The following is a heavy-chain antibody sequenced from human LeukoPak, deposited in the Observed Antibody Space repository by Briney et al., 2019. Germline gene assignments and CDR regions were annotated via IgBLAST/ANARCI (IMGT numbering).Heavy chain of an antibody. CDR2: IYYSGST. CDR1: GGSISSYY. V-gene: IGHV4-59*08. J-gene: IGHJ3*02. Sequence: SETLSLTCTVSGGSISSYYWSWLRQSPGKGLQWIGYIYYSGSTNYNPSLKSRVTISVDTSKNQFSLRLKYVTAADTAVYYCARPGVGSGRYGAFDIWGQGTMVTVSS. D-gene: IGHD5-18*01. CDR3: ARPGVGSGRYGAFDI.